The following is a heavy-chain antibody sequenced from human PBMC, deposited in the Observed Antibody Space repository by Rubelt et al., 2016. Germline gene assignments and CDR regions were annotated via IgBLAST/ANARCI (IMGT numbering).Heavy chain of an antibody. CDR3: ARVRSSATMAPYYFDY. J-gene: IGHJ4*02. CDR2: IYYSGST. Sequence: QVQLQESGPGLVKPSETLSLTCTVSGGSISSDYWSWVRQPAGKGLEWIGYIYYSGSTNYNPSLKSRVTISVDTSKNQFSLKLSPVTAAETAVYYCARVRSSATMAPYYFDYWGQGTLVTVSS. V-gene: IGHV4-59*01. CDR1: GGSISSDY. D-gene: IGHD6-25*01.